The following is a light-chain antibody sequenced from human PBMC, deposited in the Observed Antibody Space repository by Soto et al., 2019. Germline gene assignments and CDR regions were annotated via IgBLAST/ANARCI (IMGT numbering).Light chain of an antibody. Sequence: QSLLTQPASVSGSPGQSITISCTGTSPEFGGSNYVSWYQQHPGKAPKLILYEVSNRPSGISNRFSGSKSGNTASLTISGLQAEDMADYYCSSYTSVVTVEGFGHGTKVTVL. CDR3: SSYTSVVTVEG. J-gene: IGLJ1*01. CDR2: EVS. V-gene: IGLV2-14*01. CDR1: SPEFGGSNY.